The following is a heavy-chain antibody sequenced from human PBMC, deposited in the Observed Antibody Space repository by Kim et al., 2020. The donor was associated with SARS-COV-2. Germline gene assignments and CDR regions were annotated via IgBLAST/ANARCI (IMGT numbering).Heavy chain of an antibody. D-gene: IGHD3-3*01. V-gene: IGHV1-2*02. CDR1: GYIFTAYY. CDR3: ARVPGDWSSPFYFDY. J-gene: IGHJ4*02. CDR2: INPNSGGT. Sequence: ASVKVSCKASGYIFTAYYIHWLRQAPGQGLEWVGWINPNSGGTNYAQKFQDRVTMTRDTSKNSVDMDLNRLTSDDTAVYYCARVPGDWSSPFYFDYWGQGSLVTVSS.